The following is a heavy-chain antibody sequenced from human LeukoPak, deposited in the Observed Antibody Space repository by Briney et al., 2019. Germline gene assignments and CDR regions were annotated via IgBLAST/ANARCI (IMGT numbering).Heavy chain of an antibody. CDR2: SDGGST. CDR3: VRGGVDY. J-gene: IGHJ4*02. Sequence: SDGGSTDYADSEKGRFTISRDNAKNTLYLQMNSLRAEDTAVYYCVRGGVDYWGQGTLVTVSS. D-gene: IGHD3-16*01. V-gene: IGHV3-74*01.